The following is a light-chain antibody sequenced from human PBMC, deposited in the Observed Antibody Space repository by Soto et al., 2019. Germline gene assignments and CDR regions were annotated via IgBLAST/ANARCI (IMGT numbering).Light chain of an antibody. CDR1: QSVSSN. V-gene: IGKV3-15*01. CDR2: DTS. J-gene: IGKJ5*01. Sequence: EIVMTQSPATLSVSPGERDTLSCRASQSVSSNLAWYQQKPGQAPRLLIYDTSTRATGIPARFSGSGSGTEFTLTISSLQSEDFAVYYCQQSNNWPPITFGQGTRLEIK. CDR3: QQSNNWPPIT.